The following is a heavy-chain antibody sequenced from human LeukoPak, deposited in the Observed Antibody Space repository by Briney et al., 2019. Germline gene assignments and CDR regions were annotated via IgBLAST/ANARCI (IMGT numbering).Heavy chain of an antibody. CDR1: GYTFTGYY. V-gene: IGHV1-2*02. J-gene: IGHJ3*02. Sequence: ASVKVSCKASGYTFTGYYMHWVRQAPGEGLEWMGWINPSSGGTKYAQKFQGRVTMTRDTSINTAYMEVRRLTSDDTAVYYCARERGTLAVAGGAFDIWGQGTMVTVSS. CDR2: INPSSGGT. D-gene: IGHD6-19*01. CDR3: ARERGTLAVAGGAFDI.